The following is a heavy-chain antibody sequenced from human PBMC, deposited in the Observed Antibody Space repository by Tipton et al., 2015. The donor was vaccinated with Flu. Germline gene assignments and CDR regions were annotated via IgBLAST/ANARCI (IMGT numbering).Heavy chain of an antibody. V-gene: IGHV4-34*01. CDR1: GGSFSGYY. CDR3: ARGLYYDSSGYSDWYFDL. D-gene: IGHD3-22*01. Sequence: TLSLTCAVYGGSFSGYYWSWIRQPPGKGLEWIGEINHSGSTNYNPSLKSRVTISVDTSKNQFSLKLSSVTAADTAVYYCARGLYYDSSGYSDWYFDLWGRGTLVTVSS. J-gene: IGHJ2*01. CDR2: INHSGST.